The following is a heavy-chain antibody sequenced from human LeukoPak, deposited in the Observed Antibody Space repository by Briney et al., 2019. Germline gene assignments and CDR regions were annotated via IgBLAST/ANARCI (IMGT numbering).Heavy chain of an antibody. D-gene: IGHD3-10*01. Sequence: AAVNVSRKASGYTFTSYGISWVRQAPGQGLEGMGWIGAYNGNTNYAQKLHATVTMTRHTSTTTAYMELKSLRSDATAVDYFSSLSLGFGSAFDIWGQGTLVTVSS. J-gene: IGHJ3*02. V-gene: IGHV1-18*01. CDR2: IGAYNGNT. CDR1: GYTFTSYG. CDR3: SSLSLGFGSAFDI.